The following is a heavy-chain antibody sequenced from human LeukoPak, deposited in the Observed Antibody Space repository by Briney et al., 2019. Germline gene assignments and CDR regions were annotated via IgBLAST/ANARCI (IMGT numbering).Heavy chain of an antibody. V-gene: IGHV4-4*02. J-gene: IGHJ4*02. D-gene: IGHD2/OR15-2a*01. Sequence: SETLSLTCAVSGGSISSGNWWSWVRQPPGKGLEWIGEIYHSGSTNYNPSLKSRVTISVDKSKNQFSLKLSSVTAADTAVYYCARAGPGDSTYGDYWGQGTLVTVSS. CDR2: IYHSGST. CDR1: GGSISSGNW. CDR3: ARAGPGDSTYGDY.